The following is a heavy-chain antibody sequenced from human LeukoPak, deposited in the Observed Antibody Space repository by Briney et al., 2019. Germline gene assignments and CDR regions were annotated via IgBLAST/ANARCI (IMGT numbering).Heavy chain of an antibody. CDR3: AREYYYDSSGYFI. CDR1: GFTFSSYW. J-gene: IGHJ4*02. D-gene: IGHD3-22*01. Sequence: SGGSLRLSCAASGFTFSSYWMHWVRQAPGKGLVWVSRINTGGSSTSYADSVKGRFTISSDNAKNTLYLQMNSLRAEDTAVYYCAREYYYDSSGYFIWGQGTLVTVSS. CDR2: INTGGSST. V-gene: IGHV3-74*01.